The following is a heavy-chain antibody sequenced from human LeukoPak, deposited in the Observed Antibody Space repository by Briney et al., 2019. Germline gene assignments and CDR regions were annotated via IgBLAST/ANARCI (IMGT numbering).Heavy chain of an antibody. CDR2: IYRGGST. D-gene: IGHD1-26*01. V-gene: IGHV3-66*01. CDR3: ARGSSGSDFFDY. Sequence: GGSLRLSCAASGXTVSSNSMSWVRQAPGKGQEWVSVIYRGGSTNYADSVKGRFTISRDSSKNTLYLQMNSLRAEDTAVYSCARGSSGSDFFDYWGQGTLVTVSS. J-gene: IGHJ4*02. CDR1: GXTVSSNS.